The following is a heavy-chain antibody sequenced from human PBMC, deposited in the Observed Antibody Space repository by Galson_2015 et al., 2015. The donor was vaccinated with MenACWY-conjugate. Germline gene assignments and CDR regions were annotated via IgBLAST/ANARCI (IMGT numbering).Heavy chain of an antibody. V-gene: IGHV3-7*03. CDR1: GFTFSSYW. CDR3: ARDTRGTFAN. CDR2: IKQDGREK. J-gene: IGHJ4*02. Sequence: SLRLSCAVSGFTFSSYWMSWVRQAPGKGLEWVANIKQDGREKNYVDSVKGRFTISRDNAGNSVYLQMDSLRVEDTAVYYCARDTRGTFANWGQGTRVTFSS.